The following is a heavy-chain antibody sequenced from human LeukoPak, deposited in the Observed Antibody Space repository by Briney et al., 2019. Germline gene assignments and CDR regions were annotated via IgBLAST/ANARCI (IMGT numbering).Heavy chain of an antibody. CDR1: GGSISSYY. Sequence: SETLSLTCTVSGGSISSYYWSWIRQPPGKGLEWIGYIYYSGNTNYNPSLKSRVTISVDTSKNQFSLKLSSVTAADTAVYYCASGGNSALFDYWGQGTLVTLSS. CDR2: IYYSGNT. J-gene: IGHJ4*02. D-gene: IGHD4-23*01. V-gene: IGHV4-59*01. CDR3: ASGGNSALFDY.